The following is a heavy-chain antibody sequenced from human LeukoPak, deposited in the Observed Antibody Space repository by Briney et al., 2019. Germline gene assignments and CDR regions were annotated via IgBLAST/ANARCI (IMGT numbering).Heavy chain of an antibody. J-gene: IGHJ3*02. CDR1: GFTFSNYW. D-gene: IGHD3-10*01. CDR3: AGVGGDDAFDI. Sequence: QTGRSLRLSCAASGFTFSNYWMNWVRQAPGKGLEWVANIKPDGRETYYVDSVKGRFTISRDNAKSSLYLQMNSLRAEDTAVYYCAGVGGDDAFDIWGQGTMVTVSS. V-gene: IGHV3-7*01. CDR2: IKPDGRET.